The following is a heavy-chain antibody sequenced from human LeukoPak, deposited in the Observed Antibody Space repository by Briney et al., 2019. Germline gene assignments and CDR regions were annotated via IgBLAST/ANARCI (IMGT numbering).Heavy chain of an antibody. V-gene: IGHV3-23*01. Sequence: GSLRLSCAASGFTFSSYSMNWVRQAPRKGLEWVSAISGSGGSTYYADSVKGRFTISRDNSKNTLYLQMNSLRAEDTAVYYCAKGNPGIAVAGTLYYYYGMDVWGQGTTVTVSS. J-gene: IGHJ6*02. CDR3: AKGNPGIAVAGTLYYYYGMDV. CDR1: GFTFSSYS. D-gene: IGHD6-19*01. CDR2: ISGSGGST.